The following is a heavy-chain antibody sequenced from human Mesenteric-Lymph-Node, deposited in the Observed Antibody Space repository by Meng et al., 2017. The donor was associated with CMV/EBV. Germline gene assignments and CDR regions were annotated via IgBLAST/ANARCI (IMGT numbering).Heavy chain of an antibody. D-gene: IGHD2/OR15-2a*01. CDR1: GSIVSGTW. J-gene: IGHJ4*02. Sequence: GSIVSGTWWSWVRQPPGKGLEWFGDIYHSGSTNYNPSLKSRVIISVDRSKNQFSLDLAPVTAADTALYYCARGAPSEMYYLGNNYDYWGQGVLVTVSS. V-gene: IGHV4-4*02. CDR2: IYHSGST. CDR3: ARGAPSEMYYLGNNYDY.